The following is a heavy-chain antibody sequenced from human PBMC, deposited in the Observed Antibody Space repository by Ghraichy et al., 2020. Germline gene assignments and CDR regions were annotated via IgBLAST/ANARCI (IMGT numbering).Heavy chain of an antibody. J-gene: IGHJ4*02. V-gene: IGHV4-31*03. CDR1: GGSISSGGYY. CDR2: IYYSGST. D-gene: IGHD3-10*01. CDR3: AREKGRGLIIHMLGYFDY. Sequence: LRLSCTVSGGSISSGGYYWSWIRQHPGKGLEWIGYIYYSGSTYYNPSLQSRVNISVDTSKNQFSLKLTSVTAADTAVYYCAREKGRGLIIHMLGYFDYWGQGTLVTVSS.